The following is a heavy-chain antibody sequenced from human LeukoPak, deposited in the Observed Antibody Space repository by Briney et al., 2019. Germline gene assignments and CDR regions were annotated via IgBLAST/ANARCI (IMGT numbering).Heavy chain of an antibody. D-gene: IGHD3-10*01. CDR3: ARGSGVESLLDY. CDR2: MYYSGSP. J-gene: IGHJ4*02. Sequence: PSETLSLTCTVSGGSISSGSYFWSWIRQHPGRGLEWIGYMYYSGSPYYNPSLKSRLNMSVDTSKNQFSLTLTSVTAADTAVYYCARGSGVESLLDYWGQGTLVTVSS. V-gene: IGHV4-31*03. CDR1: GGSISSGSYF.